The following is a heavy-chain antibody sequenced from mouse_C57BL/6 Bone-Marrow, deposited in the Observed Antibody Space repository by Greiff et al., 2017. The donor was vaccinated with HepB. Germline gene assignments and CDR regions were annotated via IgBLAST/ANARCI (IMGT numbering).Heavy chain of an antibody. Sequence: EVKLVESGGDLVKPGGSLKLSCAASGFTFSSYGMSWVRQTPDKRLEWVATISSGGSYTYYPDSVKGRFTISRDNAKNTLYLQMSSLKSVDTAMYYCARQRGGTAQATGCAYWGQGTLVTVSA. D-gene: IGHD3-2*02. CDR3: ARQRGGTAQATGCAY. CDR2: ISSGGSYT. CDR1: GFTFSSYG. J-gene: IGHJ3*01. V-gene: IGHV5-6*01.